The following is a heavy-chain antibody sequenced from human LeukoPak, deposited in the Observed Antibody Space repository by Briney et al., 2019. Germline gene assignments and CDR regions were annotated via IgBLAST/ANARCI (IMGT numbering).Heavy chain of an antibody. D-gene: IGHD1-26*01. J-gene: IGHJ3*02. V-gene: IGHV5-51*01. CDR2: IYPDDSES. CDR3: ARCGSSDTFDI. CDR1: GYRFTSYW. Sequence: PGESLKISCKGSGYRFTSYWIGWVRQLPGKGLEWMGIIYPDDSESRYRPSFQGQVTISADNSISTAYLQWSSLKASDTAMYYCARCGSSDTFDIWGQGTMVTVSS.